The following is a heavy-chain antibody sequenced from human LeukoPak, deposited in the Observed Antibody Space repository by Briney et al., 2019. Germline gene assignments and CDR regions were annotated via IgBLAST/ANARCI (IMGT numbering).Heavy chain of an antibody. V-gene: IGHV3-23*01. CDR1: GITLSNYG. Sequence: GGSLRLSCAVSGITLSNYGMSWVRQAPGKGLEWVAGIGDSGGRTNYADSVKGRFTISRDNPKNTLYLQMNSLSAEDTAVYFCAKRGVVIRVILVGFHKEAYYFDSWGQGALVTVSS. CDR3: AKRGVVIRVILVGFHKEAYYFDS. D-gene: IGHD3-22*01. CDR2: IGDSGGRT. J-gene: IGHJ4*02.